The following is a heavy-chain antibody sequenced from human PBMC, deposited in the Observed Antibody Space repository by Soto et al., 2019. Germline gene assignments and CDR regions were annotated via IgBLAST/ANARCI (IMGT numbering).Heavy chain of an antibody. CDR2: IIPITGTA. Sequence: QVQLVQSGAEVKKPGSSVKVSCKATGGTFSHQAISWVRQAPGQGLAWMGGIIPITGTANYAHKFQGRVTITADESTNTAYMYLGSLSSEDTAVYYCARGGYCSTTSCYTGEDYWGQGTLVTVSS. V-gene: IGHV1-69*01. J-gene: IGHJ4*02. D-gene: IGHD2-2*02. CDR1: GGTFSHQA. CDR3: ARGGYCSTTSCYTGEDY.